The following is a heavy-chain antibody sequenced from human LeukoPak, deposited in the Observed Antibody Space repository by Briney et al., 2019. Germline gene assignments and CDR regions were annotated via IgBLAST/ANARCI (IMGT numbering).Heavy chain of an antibody. D-gene: IGHD1-26*01. CDR2: IYDSGST. V-gene: IGHV4-31*03. J-gene: IGHJ4*02. CDR1: GGSISSGDYF. CDR3: ARLISAYYADY. Sequence: SETLSLTCTVSGGSISSGDYFWSWIRQHPGKGLEWIGYIYDSGSTYYNPSLKSRVAISVDRSKNQSSLKLSSVTAADTAVYYCARLISAYYADYWGQGALVTVSS.